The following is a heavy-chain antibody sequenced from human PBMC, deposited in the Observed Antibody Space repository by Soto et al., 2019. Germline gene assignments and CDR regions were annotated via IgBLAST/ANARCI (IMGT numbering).Heavy chain of an antibody. CDR3: ARVAKMGTVTKGYYYSMDV. V-gene: IGHV1-69*02. J-gene: IGHJ6*03. CDR2: IIPILGIA. CDR1: EDTFSNHT. D-gene: IGHD4-17*01. Sequence: QVQLVQSGAEVKKPGSSVKVSCKASEDTFSNHTISWVRQAPGQGLEWMGRIIPILGIANYALKFQGRVTITADKSTSTAYMELSSLRSEDTAVYYCARVAKMGTVTKGYYYSMDVWGKGTTVTV.